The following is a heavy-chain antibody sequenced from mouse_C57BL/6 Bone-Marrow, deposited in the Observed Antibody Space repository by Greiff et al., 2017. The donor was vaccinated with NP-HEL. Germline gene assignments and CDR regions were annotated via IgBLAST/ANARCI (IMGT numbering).Heavy chain of an antibody. D-gene: IGHD2-3*01. CDR3: VRGGVVDGYYVNWYFDV. J-gene: IGHJ1*03. CDR2: IRSKSSNYAT. V-gene: IGHV10-3*01. Sequence: EVQRVESGGGLVQPKGSLKLSCAASGFTFNTYAMHWVRQAPGKGLEWVARIRSKSSNYATYYADSVKDRFTISRDDSQSMLYLQMNNLKTEDTAMYYCVRGGVVDGYYVNWYFDVWGTGTTVTVSS. CDR1: GFTFNTYA.